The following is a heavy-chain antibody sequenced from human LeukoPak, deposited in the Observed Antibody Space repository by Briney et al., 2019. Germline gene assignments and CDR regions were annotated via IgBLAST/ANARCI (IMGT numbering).Heavy chain of an antibody. Sequence: SETLSLTCTVSGGSISSYYWSWIRQPPGKGLEWIGYIYYSGSTNYNPSLKSRVTISVDTSKNQFSLKLSSVTAADTAVYYCASRRAGAWAGIDYWGQGTLVTVSS. CDR2: IYYSGST. V-gene: IGHV4-59*08. CDR3: ASRRAGAWAGIDY. CDR1: GGSISSYY. D-gene: IGHD6-19*01. J-gene: IGHJ4*02.